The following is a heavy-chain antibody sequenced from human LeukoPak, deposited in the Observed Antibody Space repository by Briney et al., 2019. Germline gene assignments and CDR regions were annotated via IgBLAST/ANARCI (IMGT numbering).Heavy chain of an antibody. V-gene: IGHV4-34*01. CDR2: INHSGST. J-gene: IGHJ4*02. CDR1: GGSFSGYY. CDR3: ARGVGQWLDNAEYYFDY. Sequence: SETLSLTCAVYGGSFSGYYWSWIRQPPVKGLEWIGEINHSGSTNYNPSLKSRVTISVDTSKNQFSLKLSSVTAADTAVYYCARGVGQWLDNAEYYFDYWGQGTLVTVSS. D-gene: IGHD6-19*01.